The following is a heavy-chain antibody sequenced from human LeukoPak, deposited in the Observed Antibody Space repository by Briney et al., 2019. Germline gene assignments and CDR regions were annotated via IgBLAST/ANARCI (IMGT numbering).Heavy chain of an antibody. CDR2: IYSGGST. J-gene: IGHJ3*02. D-gene: IGHD5-12*01. CDR1: GFTVSSNY. V-gene: IGHV3-53*01. Sequence: PGGSLRLSCAASGFTVSSNYMSWVRQAPGKGLEWVSVIYSGGSTYYADSVKGRFTISRDNSKNTLYLQMNSLRAEDTAVYYCARVGGYDLRAYDAFDIWGQGTMVTVSS. CDR3: ARVGGYDLRAYDAFDI.